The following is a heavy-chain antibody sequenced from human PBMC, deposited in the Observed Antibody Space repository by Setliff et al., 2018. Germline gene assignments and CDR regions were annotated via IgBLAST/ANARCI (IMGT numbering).Heavy chain of an antibody. CDR2: INTKTGKP. CDR1: GYTFTTYA. CDR3: ARDTGVRGQENTGYYGGGFAY. V-gene: IGHV7-4-1*02. J-gene: IGHJ4*02. Sequence: GASVKVSCKASGYTFTTYAISWVRQAPGQGLEWMGWINTKTGKPTYAQAFRGRLVFSLDTSVSTAYLQITSLKAEDTAVYYCARDTGVRGQENTGYYGGGFAYWGQGTLVTVSS. D-gene: IGHD2-8*02.